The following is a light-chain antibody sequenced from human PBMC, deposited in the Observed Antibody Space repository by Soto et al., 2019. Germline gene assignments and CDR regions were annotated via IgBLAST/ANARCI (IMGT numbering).Light chain of an antibody. CDR1: QSVSSSH. CDR3: QHYGSSPPYT. V-gene: IGKV3-20*01. CDR2: GAS. Sequence: EIVLTQSPGSLSLSPGERATLSCRASQSVSSSHLAWYQQKPGQAPRLLIYGASSRATGIPDRFSGRGSGTDFTLTISRLDHEDSAVYYCQHYGSSPPYTFGQGPKLEIK. J-gene: IGKJ2*01.